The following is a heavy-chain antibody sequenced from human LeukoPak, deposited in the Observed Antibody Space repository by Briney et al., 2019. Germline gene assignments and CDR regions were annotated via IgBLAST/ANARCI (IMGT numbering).Heavy chain of an antibody. CDR1: GGSFSGYY. Sequence: SETLSLTCVVYGGSFSGYYWSWIRQRPGKGPEWIGEVKQSGTTNYNPSLKSRVTISVDTSKNQFSLNLNSVTAADTAVYYCASRRSGYSYDYWGQGTLVTVSS. CDR2: VKQSGTT. V-gene: IGHV4-34*01. CDR3: ASRRSGYSYDY. J-gene: IGHJ4*02. D-gene: IGHD3-3*01.